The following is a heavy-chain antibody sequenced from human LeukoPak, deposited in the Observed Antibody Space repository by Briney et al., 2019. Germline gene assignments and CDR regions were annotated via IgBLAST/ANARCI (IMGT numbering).Heavy chain of an antibody. CDR1: GYTFTGYY. J-gene: IGHJ6*02. CDR2: INPNSGGT. Sequence: EASVKVSCKASGYTFTGYYMHWVRPAPGQGLEWMGWINPNSGGTNYAQKFQGRVTMTRDTSISTGYMELSRLRSDDTAVYYCARLAGNYYYGMDVWGQGTTVAVSS. V-gene: IGHV1-2*02. CDR3: ARLAGNYYYGMDV.